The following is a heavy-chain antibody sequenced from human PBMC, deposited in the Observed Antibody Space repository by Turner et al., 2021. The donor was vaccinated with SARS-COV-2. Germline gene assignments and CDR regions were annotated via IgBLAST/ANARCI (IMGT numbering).Heavy chain of an antibody. Sequence: QLQLQESGPGLVKPSETLSLTCIVSGGSISSSTYYGGWIRQPPGKGLEWFGSIYYSGITYYNPSLKSRVTISVDTSKNQFSLKLSSVTAAETAVYYCARLMDSIDYYYGMDVWGQGTTVTVSS. V-gene: IGHV4-39*01. CDR3: ARLMDSIDYYYGMDV. CDR1: GGSISSSTYY. D-gene: IGHD2-2*03. CDR2: IYYSGIT. J-gene: IGHJ6*02.